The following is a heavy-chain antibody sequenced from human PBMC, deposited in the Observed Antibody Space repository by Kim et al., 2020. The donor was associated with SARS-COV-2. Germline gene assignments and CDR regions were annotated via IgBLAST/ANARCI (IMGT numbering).Heavy chain of an antibody. CDR2: INTNTGNP. CDR1: GYTFTSYA. J-gene: IGHJ3*02. CDR3: ARAYYDILTGYYKRAWDAFDI. Sequence: ASVKVSCKASGYTFTSYAMNWVRQAPVQGLEWMGWINTNTGNPTYAQGFTGRFVFSLDTSVSTAYLQISSLKAEDTAVYYCARAYYDILTGYYKRAWDAFDIWGQGTMVTVSS. V-gene: IGHV7-4-1*02. D-gene: IGHD3-9*01.